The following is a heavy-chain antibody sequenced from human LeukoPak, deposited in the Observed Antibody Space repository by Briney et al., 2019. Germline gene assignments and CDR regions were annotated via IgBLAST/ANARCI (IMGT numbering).Heavy chain of an antibody. V-gene: IGHV4-38-2*02. Sequence: SETLSLTCTVSGYSISSGYYWGWIRQPPGKGLEWIGRIYTSGSTNYNPSLKSRVTMSVDTSKNQFSLKLSSVTAADTAVYYCARVVAAAGTTYYYYYYMDVWGKGTTVTISS. CDR2: IYTSGST. CDR1: GYSISSGYY. CDR3: ARVVAAAGTTYYYYYYMDV. J-gene: IGHJ6*03. D-gene: IGHD6-13*01.